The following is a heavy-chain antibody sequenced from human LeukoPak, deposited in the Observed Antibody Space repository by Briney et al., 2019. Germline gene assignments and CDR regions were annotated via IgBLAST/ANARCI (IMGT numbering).Heavy chain of an antibody. D-gene: IGHD3-22*01. V-gene: IGHV4-31*03. CDR2: IYYSGST. Sequence: SETLSLTCTVSGGSISSGGYYWSWIRQHPGKGLEWIGYIYYSGSTYYNPSLKSRVTISVDTSKNQFSLKLSSVTAADTAVYYCARGAEYYYDSSGRDAFDIWGQGTMVTVSS. CDR3: ARGAEYYYDSSGRDAFDI. CDR1: GGSISSGGYY. J-gene: IGHJ3*02.